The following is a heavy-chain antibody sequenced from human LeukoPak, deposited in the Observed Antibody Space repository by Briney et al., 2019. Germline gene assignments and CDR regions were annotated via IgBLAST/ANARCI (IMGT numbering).Heavy chain of an antibody. J-gene: IGHJ6*02. Sequence: GGSLRLSCAASGFTFSSYWVSWVRQAPGKGLEWVANIKQDGSEKYYVDSVKGRFTISRDNAKNSLYLQMNSLRAEDTAVYYCARLDWNDVYYYYYGMDVWGQGTTVTVSS. D-gene: IGHD1-1*01. CDR2: IKQDGSEK. V-gene: IGHV3-7*01. CDR1: GFTFSSYW. CDR3: ARLDWNDVYYYYYGMDV.